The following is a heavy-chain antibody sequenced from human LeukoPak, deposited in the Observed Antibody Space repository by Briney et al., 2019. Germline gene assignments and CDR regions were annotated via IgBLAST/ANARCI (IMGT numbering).Heavy chain of an antibody. V-gene: IGHV3-48*04. Sequence: GGSLRLSCGASGITFSSYSMNWVRQAPGKGLEWVSYISSSGSTKYYADSVKGRFTISRDNAKNSLYLQMNSLRAEDTAVYYCARDDGPYGMDVWGQGTTVTVSS. J-gene: IGHJ6*02. CDR1: GITFSSYS. CDR3: ARDDGPYGMDV. CDR2: ISSSGSTK.